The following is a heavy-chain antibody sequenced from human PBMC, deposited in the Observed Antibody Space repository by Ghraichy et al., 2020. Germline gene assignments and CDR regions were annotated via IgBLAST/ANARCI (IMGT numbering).Heavy chain of an antibody. CDR1: GYTFTSYG. D-gene: IGHD3-3*01. V-gene: IGHV1-18*01. CDR2: ISAYNGNT. J-gene: IGHJ3*02. CDR3: ARELPMWAAYYDFWSGYRYDAFDI. Sequence: ASVKVSCKASGYTFTSYGISWVRQAPGQGLEWMGWISAYNGNTNYAQKLQGRVTMTTDTSTSTAYMELRSLRSDDTAVYYCARELPMWAAYYDFWSGYRYDAFDIWGQGTMVTVSS.